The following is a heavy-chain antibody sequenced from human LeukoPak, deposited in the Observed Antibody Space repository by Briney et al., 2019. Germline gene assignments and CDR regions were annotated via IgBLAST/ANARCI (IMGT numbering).Heavy chain of an antibody. D-gene: IGHD4-17*01. J-gene: IGHJ5*02. CDR1: GGSISSYY. CDR3: VRADDYGDYVGWFDP. V-gene: IGHV4-4*07. Sequence: SETLSLTCTVSGGSISSYYWSWIRQPAGKGLEWIGRIHTSGSTNYNPSLKSRLTMSVDTSKNQFSLKLNSVTAADTAVYYCVRADDYGDYVGWFDPWGQGTLVTVSS. CDR2: IHTSGST.